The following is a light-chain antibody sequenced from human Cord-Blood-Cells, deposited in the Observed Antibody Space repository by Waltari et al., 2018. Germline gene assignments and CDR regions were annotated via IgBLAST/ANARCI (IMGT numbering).Light chain of an antibody. CDR2: EGS. J-gene: IGLJ1*01. CDR1: SSDVGRFNL. Sequence: QSALTQPASVSGSPGQSFTISCTGTSSDVGRFNLASWYQQQPGKAPKFKISEGSKRPSGVSNRYSGHKTVNTASLTSSGRQAEDEACYYCCSYAGSSAYVFGTGTKVTVL. CDR3: CSYAGSSAYV. V-gene: IGLV2-23*01.